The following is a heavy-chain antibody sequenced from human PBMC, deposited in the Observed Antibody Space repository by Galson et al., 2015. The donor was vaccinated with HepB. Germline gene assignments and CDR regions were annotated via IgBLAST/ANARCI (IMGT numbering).Heavy chain of an antibody. V-gene: IGHV3-30*04. J-gene: IGHJ4*02. D-gene: IGHD6-13*01. CDR1: GFTFSSYA. CDR3: ARDVTAAAGFDY. CDR2: ISYDGSNK. Sequence: SLRLSCAASGFTFSSYAMHWVRQAPGKGLEWVAVISYDGSNKYYADSVKGRFTISRDNSKNTLYLQMNSLRAEDTAVYYCARDVTAAAGFDYWGQGTLVTVSS.